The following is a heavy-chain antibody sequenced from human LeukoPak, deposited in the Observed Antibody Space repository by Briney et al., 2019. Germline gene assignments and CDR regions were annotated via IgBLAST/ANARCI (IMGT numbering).Heavy chain of an antibody. D-gene: IGHD1-20*01. CDR2: IIPIFGTA. CDR3: ARLSDEITGTDPNDY. CDR1: GGTFSSYA. Sequence: ASVKVSCTASGGTFSSYAISWVRQAPGQGLEWMGGIIPIFGTANYAQKFQGRVTITTNESTSTAYMELSSLRSEDTAVYYCARLSDEITGTDPNDYWGQGTLVTVSS. J-gene: IGHJ4*02. V-gene: IGHV1-69*05.